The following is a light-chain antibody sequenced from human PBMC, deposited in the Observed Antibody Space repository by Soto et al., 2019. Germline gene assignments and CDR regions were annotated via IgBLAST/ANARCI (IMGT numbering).Light chain of an antibody. Sequence: DIQRTQSPSTLSASVGDTVTVTCRASQSVSGWLAWYQQKPGEAPKLLIYDASALPRGVQSRFSGSGSGTKFTLTIASLQPDDFATYYCKQYETFSGTFGPGTQVDIK. CDR2: DAS. CDR1: QSVSGW. J-gene: IGKJ1*01. CDR3: KQYETFSGT. V-gene: IGKV1-5*01.